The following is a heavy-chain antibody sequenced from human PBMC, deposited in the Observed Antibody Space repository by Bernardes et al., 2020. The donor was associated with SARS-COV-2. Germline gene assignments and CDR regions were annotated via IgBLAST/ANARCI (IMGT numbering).Heavy chain of an antibody. V-gene: IGHV3-30*18. Sequence: GGSLRLSCAASGFTFSSYGMHWVRQAPGKGLEWVAVISYDGGEKFYADSVKGRFTISRDNSKKTMFVQMNRLRVEDTAVYYCVNGIRGAPSWGQGILVNVSS. CDR1: GFTFSSYG. CDR2: ISYDGGEK. D-gene: IGHD3-10*01. CDR3: VNGIRGAPS. J-gene: IGHJ4*02.